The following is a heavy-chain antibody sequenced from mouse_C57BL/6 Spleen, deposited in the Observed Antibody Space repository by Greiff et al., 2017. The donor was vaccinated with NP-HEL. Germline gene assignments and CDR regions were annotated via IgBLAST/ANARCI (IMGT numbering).Heavy chain of an antibody. CDR3: ARWGYYGSSFAMDY. V-gene: IGHV1-53*01. D-gene: IGHD1-1*01. Sequence: QVQLKESGTELVKPGASVKLSCKASGYTFTSYWMHWVKQRPGQGLEWIGNINPSNGGTNYNEKFKSKATLTVDKSSSTAYMQLSSLTSEDSAVYYCARWGYYGSSFAMDYWGQGTSVTVSS. CDR1: GYTFTSYW. CDR2: INPSNGGT. J-gene: IGHJ4*01.